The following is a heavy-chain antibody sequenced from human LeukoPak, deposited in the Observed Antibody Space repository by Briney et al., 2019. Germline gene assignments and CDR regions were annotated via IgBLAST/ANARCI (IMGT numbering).Heavy chain of an antibody. CDR2: IKQDGSEK. Sequence: PGGSLRLSCAASGFTFSSYAMSWVRQAPGKGLEWVANIKQDGSEKYYVGSVKGRFTISRDNAKNSLYLQMNSLRAEDTAVYYCARDIAVVDYWGQGTLVTVSS. V-gene: IGHV3-7*01. D-gene: IGHD6-19*01. CDR3: ARDIAVVDY. CDR1: GFTFSSYA. J-gene: IGHJ4*02.